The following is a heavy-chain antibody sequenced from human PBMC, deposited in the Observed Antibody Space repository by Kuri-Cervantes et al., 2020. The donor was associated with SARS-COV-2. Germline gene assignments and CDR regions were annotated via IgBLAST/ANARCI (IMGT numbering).Heavy chain of an antibody. J-gene: IGHJ6*04. V-gene: IGHV3-20*04. CDR2: INWNGGST. Sequence: GESLKISCAAAGFTFDDYGMSWVRQAPGKGLEWVSGINWNGGSTGYADSVKGRFTISRDNAKNSLYLQMNSLRAEDTAVYYCAREVSHHCSSTSCYRGWGLDVWGKGTTVTVSS. D-gene: IGHD2-2*02. CDR1: GFTFDDYG. CDR3: AREVSHHCSSTSCYRGWGLDV.